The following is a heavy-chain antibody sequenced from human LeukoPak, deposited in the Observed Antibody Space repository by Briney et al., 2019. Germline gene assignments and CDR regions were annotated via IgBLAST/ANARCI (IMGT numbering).Heavy chain of an antibody. CDR1: GGSISSSSYY. CDR2: IYYSGST. J-gene: IGHJ4*02. CDR3: ARESSNRHTPYDY. V-gene: IGHV4-39*07. Sequence: SETLSLTCTVSGGSISSSSYYWGWIRQPPGKGLEWIGSIYYSGSTYYNPSLKSRVTISVDTSKNQFSLKLSSVTATDTAVYYCARESSNRHTPYDYWGQGTLVTVSS. D-gene: IGHD4-11*01.